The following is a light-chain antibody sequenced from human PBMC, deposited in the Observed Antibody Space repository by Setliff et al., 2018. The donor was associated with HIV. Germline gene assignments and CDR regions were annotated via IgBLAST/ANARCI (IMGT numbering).Light chain of an antibody. CDR1: SSDVGSYNL. Sequence: QSALTQPASVSGSPGQSITISCTGTSSDVGSYNLVSWYQQHPGKAPKLIIYEGSKRPSRVSNRFSGSKSGSTASLTISGLQAEDEADYYCTSYTRDNTITRVFGTGTKVTVL. V-gene: IGLV2-14*02. J-gene: IGLJ1*01. CDR3: TSYTRDNTITRV. CDR2: EGS.